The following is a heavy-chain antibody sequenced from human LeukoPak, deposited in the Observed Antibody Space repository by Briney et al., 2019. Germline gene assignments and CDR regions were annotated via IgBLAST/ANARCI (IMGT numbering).Heavy chain of an antibody. CDR3: ARDLGYCSSTSCLENWFDP. CDR1: GFTFSSYS. Sequence: GGSLRLSCAASGFTFSSYSMNWVRQAPGKGLVWVSRINSDGSSTSYADSVKGRFTISRDNAKNTLYLQMNSLRAEDTAVYYCARDLGYCSSTSCLENWFDPWGQGTLVTVSS. CDR2: INSDGSST. J-gene: IGHJ5*02. V-gene: IGHV3-74*01. D-gene: IGHD2-2*01.